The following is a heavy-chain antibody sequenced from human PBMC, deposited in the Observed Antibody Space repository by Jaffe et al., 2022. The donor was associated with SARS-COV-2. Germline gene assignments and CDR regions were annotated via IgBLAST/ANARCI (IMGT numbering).Heavy chain of an antibody. V-gene: IGHV4-34*01. CDR2: INHSGST. Sequence: QVQLQQWGAGLLKPSETLSLTCAVYGGSFSGYYWSWIRQPPGKGLEWIGEINHSGSTNYNPSLKSRVTISVDTSKNQFSLKLSSVTAADTAVYYCASFSVGATPVDYWGQGTLVTVSS. D-gene: IGHD1-26*01. CDR1: GGSFSGYY. CDR3: ASFSVGATPVDY. J-gene: IGHJ4*02.